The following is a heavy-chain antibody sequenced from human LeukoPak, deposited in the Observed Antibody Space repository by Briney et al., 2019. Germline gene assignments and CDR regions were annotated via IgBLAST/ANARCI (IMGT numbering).Heavy chain of an antibody. D-gene: IGHD3-3*01. Sequence: ASVKVSCKASGYTFISYGISWVRQAPGQGLEWMGWISAYNGNTNYAQKLQGRVTMTTDTSTSTAYMELRSLRSDDTAVYYCARVGYDFWSGYNYYYGMDVWGQGTTVTVSS. CDR3: ARVGYDFWSGYNYYYGMDV. CDR2: ISAYNGNT. CDR1: GYTFISYG. V-gene: IGHV1-18*01. J-gene: IGHJ6*02.